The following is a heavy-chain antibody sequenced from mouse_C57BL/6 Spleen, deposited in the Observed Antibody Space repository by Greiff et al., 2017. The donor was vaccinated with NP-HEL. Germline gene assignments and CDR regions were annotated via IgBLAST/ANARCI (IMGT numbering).Heavy chain of an antibody. CDR1: GFTFSSYA. CDR3: ARGAMGAY. J-gene: IGHJ3*01. CDR2: ISDGGSYT. Sequence: EVKLMESGGGLVKPGGSLKLSCAASGFTFSSYAMSWVRQTPEKRLEWVATISDGGSYTYYPDNVKGRFTISRDNAKNNLYLQMSHLKSEDTAMYYCARGAMGAYWGQGTLVTVSA. V-gene: IGHV5-4*03. D-gene: IGHD1-1*02.